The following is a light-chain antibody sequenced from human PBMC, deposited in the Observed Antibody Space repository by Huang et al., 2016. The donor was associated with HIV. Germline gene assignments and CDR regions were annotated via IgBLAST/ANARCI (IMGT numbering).Light chain of an antibody. V-gene: IGKV1-39*01. Sequence: DIQMTQSPSSLSASVGDRVTITCRASQSISTYLNWYQQKPGKAPKLLIYAASSLQRGFPSRFSGSGSGTDFTLTISSLQPEDFATYYCQQSYSTGITFGQGTRLEIK. J-gene: IGKJ5*01. CDR1: QSISTY. CDR2: AAS. CDR3: QQSYSTGIT.